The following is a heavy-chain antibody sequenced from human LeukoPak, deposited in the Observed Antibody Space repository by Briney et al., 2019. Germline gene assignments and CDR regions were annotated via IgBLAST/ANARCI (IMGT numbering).Heavy chain of an antibody. CDR3: ARELATNVCGAFDI. J-gene: IGHJ3*02. CDR1: GYRFSTYW. CDR2: IYPGDSDT. D-gene: IGHD1-26*01. V-gene: IGHV5-51*01. Sequence: GASLKISFKGSGYRFSTYWIGWVRPRPGKGLEWMGTIYPGDSDTRYSPSFQGRVTFSADKSINTAYLQWSSLKASDTAIYYCARELATNVCGAFDIWGQGTMVTVSS.